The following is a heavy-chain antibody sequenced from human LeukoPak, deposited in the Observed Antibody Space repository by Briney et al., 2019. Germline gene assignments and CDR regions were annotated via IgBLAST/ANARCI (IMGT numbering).Heavy chain of an antibody. CDR2: IYYSGST. J-gene: IGHJ2*01. D-gene: IGHD3-10*01. Sequence: SQTLSLTCTVSGGSISSGSYYWSWIRQPAGKGLEWIGYIYYSGSTYYNPSLKSRVTISVDTSKNQFSLKLSSVTAADTAVYYCARGRLGFDWYFDLWGRGTLITVSS. CDR1: GGSISSGSYY. CDR3: ARGRLGFDWYFDL. V-gene: IGHV4-31*03.